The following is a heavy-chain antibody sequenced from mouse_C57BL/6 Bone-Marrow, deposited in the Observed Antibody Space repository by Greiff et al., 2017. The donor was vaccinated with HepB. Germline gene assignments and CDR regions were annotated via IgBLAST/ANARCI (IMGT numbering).Heavy chain of an antibody. V-gene: IGHV1-72*01. Sequence: QVHVKQPGAELVKPGASVKLSCKASGYTFTSYWMHWVKQRPGRGLEWIGRIDPNSGGTKYNEKFKSKATLTVDKPSSTAYMQLSSLTSEDSAVYYCARSGLITTVVADYWGQGTTLTVSS. D-gene: IGHD1-1*01. CDR1: GYTFTSYW. CDR2: IDPNSGGT. CDR3: ARSGLITTVVADY. J-gene: IGHJ2*01.